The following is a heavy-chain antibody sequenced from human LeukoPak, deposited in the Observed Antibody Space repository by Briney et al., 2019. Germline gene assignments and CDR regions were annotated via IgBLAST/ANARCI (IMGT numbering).Heavy chain of an antibody. CDR3: ARRGAYCGGDCPNYFVY. CDR2: IYPGDSDT. V-gene: IGHV5-51*01. J-gene: IGHJ4*02. D-gene: IGHD2-21*02. Sequence: GESLKISCKGSGYSFTSYWIGWVRQMPGKGLEWMGIIYPGDSDTRYSPSFQGQVTISADKSISTAYLQWSSLKASDTAMYYCARRGAYCGGDCPNYFVYWGQGTLVTVSS. CDR1: GYSFTSYW.